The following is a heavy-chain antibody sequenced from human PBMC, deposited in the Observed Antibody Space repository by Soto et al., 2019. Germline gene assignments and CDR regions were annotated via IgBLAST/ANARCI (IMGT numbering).Heavy chain of an antibody. Sequence: GGSLRLSCAASGFTFSSYAMHWVRQAPGKGLEYVSAISSNGGSTYYADSVKGRFIISRDNSKNTLYLQMGSLRAEDMAVYYCARGAGVTISNGFYHYYGMAFPGQRTTVIVSS. D-gene: IGHD4-17*01. CDR3: ARGAGVTISNGFYHYYGMAF. V-gene: IGHV3-64*02. J-gene: IGHJ6*02. CDR2: ISSNGGST. CDR1: GFTFSSYA.